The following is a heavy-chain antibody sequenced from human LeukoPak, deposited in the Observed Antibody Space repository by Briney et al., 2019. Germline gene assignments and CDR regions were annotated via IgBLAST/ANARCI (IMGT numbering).Heavy chain of an antibody. Sequence: GESLKISCAASGFTFSNAWMSWVRQAPGKGLEWVGRIKSKTDGGTTDYAAPVKGRFTISRDDSKNTLYLQMNSLKTEDTAVYYCTTGQNYDDFDYWGQGTLVTVSS. CDR3: TTGQNYDDFDY. D-gene: IGHD3-3*01. J-gene: IGHJ4*02. CDR2: IKSKTDGGTT. V-gene: IGHV3-15*01. CDR1: GFTFSNAW.